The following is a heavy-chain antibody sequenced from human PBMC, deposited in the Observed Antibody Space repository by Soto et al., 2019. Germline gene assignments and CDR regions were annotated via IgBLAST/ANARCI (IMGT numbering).Heavy chain of an antibody. CDR1: GYTFTGYH. Sequence: ASVKVSCKASGYTFTGYHIHWVRHAPEQGLEWMGWINPNSGGTNYAQKFQGWVTMTRDTSISTAYMELSRLRSDDTAVYYCARGGSLWFGELSAYYYGLDVWGPGTAVTVSS. V-gene: IGHV1-2*04. J-gene: IGHJ6*02. D-gene: IGHD3-10*01. CDR2: INPNSGGT. CDR3: ARGGSLWFGELSAYYYGLDV.